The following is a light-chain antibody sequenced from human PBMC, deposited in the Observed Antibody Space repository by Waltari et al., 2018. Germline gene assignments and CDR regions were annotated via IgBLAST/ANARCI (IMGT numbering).Light chain of an antibody. Sequence: QSVLTQPPPVSGAPGQRVTLSCTGTDSNFGTGSDVHWYQQFPGTAPKLLIYASANRTSGVPDRFSGSRSGTSASLTITGLQAEDEAYYYCQAYDKSLSSVVFGGGTKVTVL. CDR3: QAYDKSLSSVV. CDR2: ASA. CDR1: DSNFGTGSD. J-gene: IGLJ2*01. V-gene: IGLV1-40*01.